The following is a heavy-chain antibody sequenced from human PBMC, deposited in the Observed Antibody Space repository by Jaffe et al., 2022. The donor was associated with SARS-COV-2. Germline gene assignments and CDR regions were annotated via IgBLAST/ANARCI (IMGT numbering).Heavy chain of an antibody. Sequence: EVQLVESGGGLVQPGGSLRLSCAASGFTFSSYEMNWVRQAPGKGLEWVSYISSSGSTIYYADSVKGRFTISRDNAKNSLYLQMNSLRAEDTAVYYCARDAGGTVTTGAYYYYGMDVWGQGTTVTVSS. V-gene: IGHV3-48*03. CDR3: ARDAGGTVTTGAYYYYGMDV. J-gene: IGHJ6*02. CDR2: ISSSGSTI. CDR1: GFTFSSYE. D-gene: IGHD4-17*01.